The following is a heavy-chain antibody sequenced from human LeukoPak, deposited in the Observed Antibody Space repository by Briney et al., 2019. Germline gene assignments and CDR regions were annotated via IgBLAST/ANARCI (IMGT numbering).Heavy chain of an antibody. J-gene: IGHJ4*02. CDR1: GFTFSSYA. CDR2: ISYDGSNK. Sequence: PGRSLRLSCAASGFTFSSYAMHWVRQAPGKGLEWVAVISYDGSNKYYADSVKGRFTISRDNSKNTLYLQMNSLRAEDTAVYYCARDSSAMMEFFDYWGQGTLVTVSS. D-gene: IGHD3-22*01. V-gene: IGHV3-30-3*01. CDR3: ARDSSAMMEFFDY.